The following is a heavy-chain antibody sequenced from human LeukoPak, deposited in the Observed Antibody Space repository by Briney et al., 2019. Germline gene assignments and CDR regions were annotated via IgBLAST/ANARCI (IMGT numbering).Heavy chain of an antibody. CDR1: GGSFSGYY. D-gene: IGHD3-22*01. V-gene: IGHV4-34*01. CDR3: ARLDNSGYYTLDY. CDR2: INHSGST. J-gene: IGHJ4*02. Sequence: SETLSLTCAVYGGSFSGYYWSWIRQPPGKGLEWIGEINHSGSTNYNPSLKSRVTIFVDTSKNHFSLKANSVTAADTAVYYCARLDNSGYYTLDYWGQGTLVTVSS.